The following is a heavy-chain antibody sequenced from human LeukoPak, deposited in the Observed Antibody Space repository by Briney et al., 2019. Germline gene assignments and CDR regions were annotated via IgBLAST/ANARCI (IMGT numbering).Heavy chain of an antibody. J-gene: IGHJ4*02. CDR2: IKYDGSEK. Sequence: GGSLRLSCAASGFTFSSKWMSWVRQAPGKGLEWVANIKYDGSEKYYVDSVKGRFTISRDDAKNSLYLQMNSLRAEDTAVYYCARGDYDMLTGYYPFDSWGQGTLVTVSS. V-gene: IGHV3-7*01. D-gene: IGHD3-9*01. CDR1: GFTFSSKW. CDR3: ARGDYDMLTGYYPFDS.